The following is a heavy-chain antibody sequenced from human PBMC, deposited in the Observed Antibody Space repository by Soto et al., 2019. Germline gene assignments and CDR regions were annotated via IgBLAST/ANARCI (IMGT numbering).Heavy chain of an antibody. V-gene: IGHV1-18*01. CDR2: IRAYNGNT. CDR3: AGDLDSSGYYFDY. CDR1: GYTFNSYG. Sequence: ASVKVSCKASGYTFNSYGISWERQAPGQGLEWMGWIRAYNGNTNYAQKLQGRVTMTTDPSTSTAYMELRSLRSDYTAVYYCAGDLDSSGYYFDYWGQGTLVTVSS. D-gene: IGHD3-22*01. J-gene: IGHJ4*02.